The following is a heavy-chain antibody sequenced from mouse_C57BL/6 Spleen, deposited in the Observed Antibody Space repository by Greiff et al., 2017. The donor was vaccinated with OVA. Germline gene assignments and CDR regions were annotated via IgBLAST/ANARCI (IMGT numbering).Heavy chain of an antibody. D-gene: IGHD2-2*01. J-gene: IGHJ2*01. CDR1: GFTFSSYG. CDR2: ISSGGSYT. Sequence: EVKLQESGGDLVKPGGSLKLSCAASGFTFSSYGMSWVRQTPDKRLEWVATISSGGSYTYYPDSVKGRFTISRDNAKNTLYLQMSSLKSEDTAMYYCARRHGYYYDYWGQGTTLTVSS. V-gene: IGHV5-6*02. CDR3: ARRHGYYYDY.